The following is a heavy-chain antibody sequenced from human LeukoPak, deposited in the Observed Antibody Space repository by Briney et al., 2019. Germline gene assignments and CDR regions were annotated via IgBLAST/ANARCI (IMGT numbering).Heavy chain of an antibody. Sequence: GGSLRLSCAASGFTFTDYWMTWVRQAPGKGLEWVANIKPDGSEKYYVDSVKGRFTISRDNAKNSLYLQMNSLRVEDTAVYYCASYLYWRSDLGYWGQGTLVTVSS. J-gene: IGHJ4*02. V-gene: IGHV3-7*01. CDR1: GFTFTDYW. CDR2: IKPDGSEK. CDR3: ASYLYWRSDLGY. D-gene: IGHD2-8*02.